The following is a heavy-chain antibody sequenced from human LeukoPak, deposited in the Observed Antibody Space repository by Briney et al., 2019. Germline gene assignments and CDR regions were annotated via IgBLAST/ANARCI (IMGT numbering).Heavy chain of an antibody. D-gene: IGHD5-24*01. CDR2: IYYSGST. CDR3: ARHRRINYFDY. Sequence: SETLSLTCTVSGGSISSSSYYWGWIRQPGWIRQPPGKGLEWIGSIYYSGSTYYNPSLKSRVTISVDTSKNQFSLKLSSVTAADTAVYYCARHRRINYFDYWGQGTLVTVSS. J-gene: IGHJ4*02. V-gene: IGHV4-39*01. CDR1: GGSISSSSYY.